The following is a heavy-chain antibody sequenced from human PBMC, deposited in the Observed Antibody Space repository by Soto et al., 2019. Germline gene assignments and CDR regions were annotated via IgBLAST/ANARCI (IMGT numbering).Heavy chain of an antibody. D-gene: IGHD3-22*01. J-gene: IGHJ4*02. CDR2: IYYSGST. CDR1: GGSISSSSYY. V-gene: IGHV4-39*01. Sequence: SETLSLTCTVSGGSISSSSYYWGWIRQPPGKGLEWIGSIYYSGSTYYNPSLKSRVTISVDTSKNQFSLKLSSVTAADTAVYYCARHPVPTMIVVVITTYFDYWGQGTLVTVSS. CDR3: ARHPVPTMIVVVITTYFDY.